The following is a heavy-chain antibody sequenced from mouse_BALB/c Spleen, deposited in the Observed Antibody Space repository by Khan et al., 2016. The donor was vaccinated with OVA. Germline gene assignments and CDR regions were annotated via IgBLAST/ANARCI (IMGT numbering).Heavy chain of an antibody. D-gene: IGHD1-1*01. V-gene: IGHV5-17*02. J-gene: IGHJ2*01. CDR1: GFTFNSYG. Sequence: EVELVESGGGLVQPGGSRKLSCAASGFTFNSYGMHWVRRAPEKGLEWVAYISGDSNTIYYTDTVKGRFTISRDNPKNTLFLQMTSLMSEDTAMYYCATSYFYGYYFDYWGPGTTLTVS. CDR2: ISGDSNTI. CDR3: ATSYFYGYYFDY.